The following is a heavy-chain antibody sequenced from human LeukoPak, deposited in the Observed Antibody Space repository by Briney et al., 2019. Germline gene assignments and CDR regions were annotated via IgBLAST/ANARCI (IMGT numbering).Heavy chain of an antibody. D-gene: IGHD1-1*01. V-gene: IGHV3-43D*03. J-gene: IGHJ4*02. Sequence: GGSLRLSCAASGFTFDDYAMHWVRQAPGKGLEWVSLISWGGGSTYYADSVKGRFTISRDNSKNSLYLQMNSLRAEDTALYYCAKVDTENDYFDYWGQGTLVTVSS. CDR1: GFTFDDYA. CDR3: AKVDTENDYFDY. CDR2: ISWGGGST.